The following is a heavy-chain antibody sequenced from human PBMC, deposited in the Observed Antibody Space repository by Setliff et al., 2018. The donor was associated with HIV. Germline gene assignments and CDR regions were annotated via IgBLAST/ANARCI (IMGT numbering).Heavy chain of an antibody. CDR3: AREGITGTTLHPY. CDR1: GFTFRNYN. Sequence: PGGSLRLSCAASGFTFRNYNFNWVRQAPGKGLEWVTVIWYDGSDKYYADSVKGRFTISRDNAKNSLYLQMNTLRAEDTTVYYCAREGITGTTLHPYWGQGTLVTVSS. V-gene: IGHV3-33*08. J-gene: IGHJ4*02. CDR2: IWYDGSDK. D-gene: IGHD1-7*01.